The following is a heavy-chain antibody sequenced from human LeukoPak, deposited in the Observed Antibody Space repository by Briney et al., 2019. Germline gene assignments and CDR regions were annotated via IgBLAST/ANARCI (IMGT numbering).Heavy chain of an antibody. CDR1: GGSISSGGHS. V-gene: IGHV4-30-2*01. D-gene: IGHD3-3*01. Sequence: PSETLSLTCTVSGGSISSGGHSWSWIRQPPGRGLEWIGYIYHSGSGSTYYNPSLKSRVTISIDKSKNQFSLKLNSVTAADTAVYYCARINDFWSGPTLDVWGQGTTVTVSS. CDR2: IYHSGSGST. CDR3: ARINDFWSGPTLDV. J-gene: IGHJ6*02.